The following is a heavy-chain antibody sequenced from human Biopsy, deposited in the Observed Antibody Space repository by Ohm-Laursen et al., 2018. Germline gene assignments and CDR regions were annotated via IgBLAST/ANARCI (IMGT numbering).Heavy chain of an antibody. Sequence: ASVKVSCKASGYTFSGYYLHWVRQAPGEGLEWMGRINPNSGGTDYAQKFQGRITMTRDTSISTAYMELSRLRSDDTAVYYCARIAAAGWDDYWGQGTLVTVSS. CDR2: INPNSGGT. J-gene: IGHJ4*02. D-gene: IGHD6-25*01. CDR1: GYTFSGYY. CDR3: ARIAAAGWDDY. V-gene: IGHV1-2*02.